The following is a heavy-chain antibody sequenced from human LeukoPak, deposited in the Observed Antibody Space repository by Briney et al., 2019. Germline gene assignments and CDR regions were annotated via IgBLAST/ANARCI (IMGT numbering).Heavy chain of an antibody. J-gene: IGHJ6*03. CDR1: GYTFTGYY. V-gene: IGHV1-2*02. CDR3: TVTGPLVGATHYYYYMDV. Sequence: ASVKVSCKASGYTFTGYYLHWVRLAPGQGLDWMGWINPKSGDANYAQKFQGRVTMTRDTSTSTTYMELSSLRSDDTALYYCTVTGPLVGATHYYYYMDVWGTGTTVTVSS. D-gene: IGHD1-26*01. CDR2: INPKSGDA.